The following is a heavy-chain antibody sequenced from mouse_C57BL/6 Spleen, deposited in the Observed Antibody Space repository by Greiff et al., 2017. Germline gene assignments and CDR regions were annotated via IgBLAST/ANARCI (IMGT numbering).Heavy chain of an antibody. CDR2: IYPSDSET. V-gene: IGHV1-61*01. Sequence: VQLQQSGAELVRPGSSVKLSCKASGYTFTSYWMDWVKQRPGQGLEWIGNIYPSDSETHYNQKFKDKATLTVDKSSSTAYMQLSSLTSEDSAVYYCARGGSSGYPDWGQGTTLTVSS. J-gene: IGHJ2*01. D-gene: IGHD3-2*02. CDR3: ARGGSSGYPD. CDR1: GYTFTSYW.